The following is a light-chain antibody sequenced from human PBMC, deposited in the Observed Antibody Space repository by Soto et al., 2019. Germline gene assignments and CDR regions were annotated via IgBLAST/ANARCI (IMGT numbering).Light chain of an antibody. CDR1: QTVGSSF. CDR3: HHYGGSQYT. Sequence: EIVLTQSPGTLSLSPGDGDTLSCRASQTVGSSFLGWYQQKPGQAPRLIMYGASNRATGIPDRFTGRGSGTDFTLTISRLDPEDFAVYYCHHYGGSQYTFGQGTKLEI. J-gene: IGKJ2*01. V-gene: IGKV3-20*01. CDR2: GAS.